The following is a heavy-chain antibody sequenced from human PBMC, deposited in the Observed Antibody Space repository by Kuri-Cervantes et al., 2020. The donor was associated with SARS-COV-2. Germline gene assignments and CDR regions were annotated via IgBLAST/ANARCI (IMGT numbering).Heavy chain of an antibody. V-gene: IGHV3-15*01. D-gene: IGHD2-2*01. CDR1: GFTFSSYW. CDR3: TTDIVVVPAARVDYYYMDV. Sequence: GESLKISCAASGFTFSSYWMHWVRQAPGKGLEWVGRIKSKTDGGTTDYAAPVKGRFTISRDDSKNTLYLQMNSLKTEDTAVYYCTTDIVVVPAARVDYYYMDVWGKGTTVTVSS. CDR2: IKSKTDGGTT. J-gene: IGHJ6*03.